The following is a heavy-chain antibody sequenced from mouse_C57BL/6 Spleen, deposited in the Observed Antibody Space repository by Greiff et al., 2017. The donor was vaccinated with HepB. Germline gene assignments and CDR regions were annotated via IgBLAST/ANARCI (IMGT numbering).Heavy chain of an antibody. CDR1: GFNIKDYY. J-gene: IGHJ3*01. D-gene: IGHD2-4*01. Sequence: EVKLMESGAELVKPGASVKLSCTASGFNIKDYYMHWVKQRTEQGLEWIGRIDPEDGETKYAPKFQGKATITADTSSNTAYLQLSSLTSEDTAVYYCAPYCDYGAWFAYWGQGTLVTVSA. V-gene: IGHV14-2*01. CDR3: APYCDYGAWFAY. CDR2: IDPEDGET.